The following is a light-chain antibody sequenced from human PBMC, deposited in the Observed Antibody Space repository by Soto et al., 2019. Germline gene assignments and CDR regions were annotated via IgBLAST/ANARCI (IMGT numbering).Light chain of an antibody. CDR3: QQYNSYSPLT. V-gene: IGKV1-5*01. J-gene: IGKJ4*01. Sequence: DIQMTQSPSTLSASVGDRVTITCRANQSISSWLAWYQQKPGKAPKLLIYDASSLESGVPSRFSGSGSGTEFTLTISSLLPDDFASYYCQQYNSYSPLTFGGGTKVEIK. CDR2: DAS. CDR1: QSISSW.